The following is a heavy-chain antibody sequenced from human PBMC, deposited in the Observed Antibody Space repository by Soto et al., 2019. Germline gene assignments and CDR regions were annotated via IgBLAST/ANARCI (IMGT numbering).Heavy chain of an antibody. CDR2: IVVGSGNT. D-gene: IGHD3-10*01. V-gene: IGHV1-58*02. J-gene: IGHJ6*02. CDR3: AAGQWFGELSYGMDV. CDR1: GFTFTSSA. Sequence: SVKVSCKASGFTFTSSAMQWVRQARGQRLEWIGWIVVGSGNTNYAQKFQERVTITRDMSTSTAYMELSSLRSEDTAVYYCAAGQWFGELSYGMDVWGQGTTVTVS.